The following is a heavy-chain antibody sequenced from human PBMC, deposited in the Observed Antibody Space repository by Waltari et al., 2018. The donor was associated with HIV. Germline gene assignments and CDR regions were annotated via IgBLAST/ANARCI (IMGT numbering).Heavy chain of an antibody. Sequence: QVQLQESGPGLVKPSETLSLTCTVSGGSISSYYWSWIRQPPGKGLEWIGYIYYSGSTNHNPSLKSRVTISVDTSKNQFSLKLSSVTAADTAVYYCARAGKQLEEVFPTYYFDYWGQGTLVTVSS. CDR2: IYYSGST. J-gene: IGHJ4*02. D-gene: IGHD6-6*01. CDR3: ARAGKQLEEVFPTYYFDY. V-gene: IGHV4-59*01. CDR1: GGSISSYY.